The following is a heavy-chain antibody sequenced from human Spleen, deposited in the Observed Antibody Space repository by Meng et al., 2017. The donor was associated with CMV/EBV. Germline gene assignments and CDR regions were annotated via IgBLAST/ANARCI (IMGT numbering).Heavy chain of an antibody. CDR1: Y. D-gene: IGHD6-6*01. J-gene: IGHJ6*02. CDR2: IYSSGST. CDR3: ARERRGSSSGLFVRPNYYGMGV. Sequence: YWNWLRQHPGKGLEWLGYIYSSGSTNYNPSLKRRVTISVDTSKHQFSLRLSSVSAADTAVYYCARERRGSSSGLFVRPNYYGMGVWGQGTTVTVSS. V-gene: IGHV4-31*02.